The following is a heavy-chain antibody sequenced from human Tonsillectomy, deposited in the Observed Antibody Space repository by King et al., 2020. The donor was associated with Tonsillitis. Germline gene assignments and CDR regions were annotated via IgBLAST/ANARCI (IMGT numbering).Heavy chain of an antibody. V-gene: IGHV4-39*01. D-gene: IGHD1-26*01. CDR2: MYYCGTI. Sequence: QLQESGPGVVKPSETLSLTCTVSGGSISSSDHYWAWIRQPPGKGLEWIGYMYYCGTIFYNPSLKSRTTISGGTSENRFSLKLSSVTAADTAVYFCARSVSGSFDYWGQGALITVSS. CDR3: ARSVSGSFDY. J-gene: IGHJ4*02. CDR1: GGSISSSDHY.